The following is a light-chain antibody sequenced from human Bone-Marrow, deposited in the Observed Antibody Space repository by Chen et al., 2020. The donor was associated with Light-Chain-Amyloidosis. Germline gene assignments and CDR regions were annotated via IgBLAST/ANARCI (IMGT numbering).Light chain of an antibody. CDR2: GAS. V-gene: IGKV3-20*01. CDR1: QSVSSSY. J-gene: IGKJ5*01. Sequence: EIVLTQSPGTLSLSPGESATVSCRASQSVSSSYVAWYQQKSGQAPRLLIHGASTRATGIPDRFSGRGSGTDFILSITRVEAEDFAVYYCQHYDSLLTFGQGTRLDIK. CDR3: QHYDSLLT.